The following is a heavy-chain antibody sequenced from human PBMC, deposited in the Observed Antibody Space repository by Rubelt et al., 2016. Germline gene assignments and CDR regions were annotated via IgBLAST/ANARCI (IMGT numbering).Heavy chain of an antibody. CDR1: GGSISSGGYY. D-gene: IGHD6-13*01. J-gene: IGHJ4*02. CDR3: ARGRIPYSSSYGY. CDR2: INHSGST. Sequence: QVQLQESGPGLVKPSQTLSLTCTVSGGSISSGGYYWGWIRQPPGKGLEWIGEINHSGSTNYNRSLKGGCTISVEPSKNQFSLKLSSGTAADTAVYYCARGRIPYSSSYGYWGQGTLVTVSS. V-gene: IGHV4-39*07.